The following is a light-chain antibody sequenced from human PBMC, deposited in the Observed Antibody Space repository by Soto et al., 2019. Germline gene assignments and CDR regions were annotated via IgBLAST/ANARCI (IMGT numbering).Light chain of an antibody. CDR2: GNR. V-gene: IGLV1-40*01. CDR1: SSNIGAGYD. CDR3: QSCDTSLSGSGV. Sequence: QSVLTQPPSVSGAPGQRVTISCTGTSSNIGAGYDVHWYQQFPGTAPKLLIYGNRNRPSGVPDRFSGSKSGTSASLAITGLQAEDEATYYCQSCDTSLSGSGVFGPVNKVTV. J-gene: IGLJ1*01.